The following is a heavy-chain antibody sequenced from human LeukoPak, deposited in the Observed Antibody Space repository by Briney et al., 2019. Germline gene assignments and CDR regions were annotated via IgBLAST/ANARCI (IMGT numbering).Heavy chain of an antibody. V-gene: IGHV1-18*01. D-gene: IGHD3-22*01. CDR1: GYTFTSYG. Sequence: GASVKVSCKASGYTFTSYGISWVRQAPGQGLEWMGWISAYNGNTNYAQKLQGRVTMTKDTSTSTAYMELRSLRSDDTAVYYCARTFLERITMIVVVSLPDYWGQGTLVTVSS. CDR2: ISAYNGNT. CDR3: ARTFLERITMIVVVSLPDY. J-gene: IGHJ4*02.